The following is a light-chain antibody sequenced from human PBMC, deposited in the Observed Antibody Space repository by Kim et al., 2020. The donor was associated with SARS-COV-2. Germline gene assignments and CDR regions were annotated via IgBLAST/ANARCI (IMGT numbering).Light chain of an antibody. CDR2: NTD. Sequence: GGTVTLTCALSSGSVSTTYYPSWYQQTPGQAPRTLIYNTDTRSSGVPDRFSGSILGNKAALTITGAQADDESAYYCLLYMGDGIWVFGGGTQLTVL. CDR3: LLYMGDGIWV. CDR1: SGSVSTTYY. J-gene: IGLJ3*02. V-gene: IGLV8-61*01.